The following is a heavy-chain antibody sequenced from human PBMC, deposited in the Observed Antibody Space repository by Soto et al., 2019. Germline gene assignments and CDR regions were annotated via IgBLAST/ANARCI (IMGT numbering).Heavy chain of an antibody. CDR3: ASRRGSYYYDSSGYLNY. D-gene: IGHD3-22*01. Sequence: SETLSLTCAVSGGSISSSNWWSWVRQPPGKGLEWIGEIYHSGSTNYNPSLKSRVTISVDKSKNQFSLKLSSVTAADTAVYYCASRRGSYYYDSSGYLNYWGQGTLVTVSS. CDR1: GGSISSSNW. CDR2: IYHSGST. V-gene: IGHV4-4*02. J-gene: IGHJ4*02.